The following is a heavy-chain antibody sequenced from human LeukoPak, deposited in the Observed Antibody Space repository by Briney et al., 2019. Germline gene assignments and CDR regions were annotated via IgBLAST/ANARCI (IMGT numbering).Heavy chain of an antibody. CDR2: IYYSGST. J-gene: IGHJ2*01. Sequence: PSETLSLTCTVSGGSISSYYWSWIRQPPGKGLEWIGYIYYSGSTNYNPSLKSRVTISVDTSKNQFSLKLSSVTAADTAVYYCARVFGYSSSWYLGLDWYFDLWGRGTLVTVSS. V-gene: IGHV4-59*01. CDR1: GGSISSYY. CDR3: ARVFGYSSSWYLGLDWYFDL. D-gene: IGHD6-13*01.